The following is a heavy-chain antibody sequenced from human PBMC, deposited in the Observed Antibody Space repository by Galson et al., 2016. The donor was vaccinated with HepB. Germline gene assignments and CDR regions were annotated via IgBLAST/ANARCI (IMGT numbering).Heavy chain of an antibody. CDR1: GDIFGSYA. Sequence: SVKVSCKASGDIFGSYAFSWMRQAPGQGLEWMGGITPVSGTTNYAQKFQGRVTIIADAPTHTVHMELSGLRSEDTAVYYCTRDVYSSGWYGGDYWGQGTLVTVSS. CDR2: ITPVSGTT. V-gene: IGHV1-69*13. D-gene: IGHD6-19*01. J-gene: IGHJ4*02. CDR3: TRDVYSSGWYGGDY.